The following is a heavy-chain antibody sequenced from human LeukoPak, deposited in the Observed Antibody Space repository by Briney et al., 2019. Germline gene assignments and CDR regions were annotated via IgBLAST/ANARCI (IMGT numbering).Heavy chain of an antibody. CDR2: INPNSGGT. CDR3: AREMTTVQYSWFDP. V-gene: IGHV1-2*02. CDR1: GYTFTGYY. Sequence: ASVKVSCKASGYTFTGYYMHWVRQAPGQGLEWMGWINPNSGGTNYAQKFQGRVTMTRDTSISTAYMELSRLRSDDTAVYYCAREMTTVQYSWFDPWGQGTLVTVSS. D-gene: IGHD4-17*01. J-gene: IGHJ5*02.